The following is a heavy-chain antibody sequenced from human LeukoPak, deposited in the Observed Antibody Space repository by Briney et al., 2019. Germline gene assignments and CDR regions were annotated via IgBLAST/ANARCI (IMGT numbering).Heavy chain of an antibody. J-gene: IGHJ5*02. V-gene: IGHV4-4*07. CDR2: IYTSGST. D-gene: IGHD6-19*01. CDR1: GGSISSYY. Sequence: SETLSLTCTVSGGSISSYYWSWIWQPAGKELEWIGRIYTSGSTNYNPSLKSRVTMSVDTSKNQFSLKLSSVTAADTAVYYCARRVSVAGSFDPWGQGTLVTVSS. CDR3: ARRVSVAGSFDP.